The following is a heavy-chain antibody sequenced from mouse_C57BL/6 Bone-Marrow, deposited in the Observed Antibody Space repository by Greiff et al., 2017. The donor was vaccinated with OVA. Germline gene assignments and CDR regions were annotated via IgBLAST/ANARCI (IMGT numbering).Heavy chain of an antibody. CDR3: AKGGITTVVAPYYAMDY. CDR2: IWRGGST. CDR1: GFSLTSYG. J-gene: IGHJ4*01. Sequence: QVQLQQSGPGLVQPSQSLSITCTVSGFSLTSYGVHWVRQSPGKGLEWLGVIWRGGSTDYNAAFSSRLSITKDNSKSQVFFKMNSLQADDTAIYYCAKGGITTVVAPYYAMDYWGQGTSVTVSS. V-gene: IGHV2-5*01. D-gene: IGHD1-1*01.